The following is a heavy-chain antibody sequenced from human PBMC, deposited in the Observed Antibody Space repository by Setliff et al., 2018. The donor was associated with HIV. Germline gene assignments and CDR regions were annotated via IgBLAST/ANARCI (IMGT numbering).Heavy chain of an antibody. D-gene: IGHD3-10*01. J-gene: IGHJ4*02. CDR1: GDSVSSRSYY. CDR3: ARDNTPYYGYYYFEY. V-gene: IGHV4-61*01. CDR2: IYYSGST. Sequence: PSETLSLTCTVSGDSVSSRSYYWSWIRQPPGKGLEWIGYIYYSGSTNYNPSLKSRVTISVDTSKNQFSLKLSSVTAADTAVYYCARDNTPYYGYYYFEYWGQGTLVTVSS.